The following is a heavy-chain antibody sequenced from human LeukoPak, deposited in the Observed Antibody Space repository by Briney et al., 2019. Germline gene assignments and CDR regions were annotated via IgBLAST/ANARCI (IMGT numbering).Heavy chain of an antibody. V-gene: IGHV4-4*02. CDR2: THRSGDT. D-gene: IGHD1-26*01. Sequence: PSGTLSLTCAVYGVSVGSDNWWTWVRQSPGKGLEWIGETHRSGDTKYNPSLNGRVTISVDTSKNQFSLKLSSVTAADTAVYYCARARRPWGSYSSAFDIWGQGTMVTVSS. CDR3: ARARRPWGSYSSAFDI. CDR1: GVSVGSDNW. J-gene: IGHJ3*02.